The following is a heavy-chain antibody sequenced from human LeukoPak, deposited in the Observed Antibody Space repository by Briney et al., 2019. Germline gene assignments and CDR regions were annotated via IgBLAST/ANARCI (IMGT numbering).Heavy chain of an antibody. Sequence: SQTLSLTCTVSGGSVSSGTYYWSWIRQPAVKGLEWIGSIYYSGSTYYNPSLKSRVTISVDTSKNQFSLKLSSVTAADTAVYYCARLLGYYDSSGYYEPHYFDYWGQGTLVTVSS. J-gene: IGHJ4*02. V-gene: IGHV4-39*01. CDR1: GGSVSSGTYY. D-gene: IGHD3-22*01. CDR3: ARLLGYYDSSGYYEPHYFDY. CDR2: IYYSGST.